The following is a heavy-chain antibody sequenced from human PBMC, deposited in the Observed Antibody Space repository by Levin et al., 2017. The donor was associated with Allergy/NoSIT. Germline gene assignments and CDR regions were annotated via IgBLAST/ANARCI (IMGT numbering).Heavy chain of an antibody. CDR2: INPNSGGT. J-gene: IGHJ5*02. V-gene: IGHV1-2*06. CDR3: ARATLWFRELYWFDP. Sequence: PAASVKVSCKASGYTFTGYYMHWVRQAPGQGLEWMGRINPNSGGTNYAQKFQGRVTMTRDTSISTAYMELSRLRSDDTAVYYCARATLWFRELYWFDPWGQGTLVTVSS. D-gene: IGHD3-10*01. CDR1: GYTFTGYY.